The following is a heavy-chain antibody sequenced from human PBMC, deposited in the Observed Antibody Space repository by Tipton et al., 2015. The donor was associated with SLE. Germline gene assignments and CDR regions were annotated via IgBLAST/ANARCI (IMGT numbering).Heavy chain of an antibody. CDR1: GGSVSSGRYY. CDR3: AREGRREQLALDY. J-gene: IGHJ4*02. CDR2: INHSGST. V-gene: IGHV4-39*07. D-gene: IGHD6-6*01. Sequence: TLSLTCTASGGSVSSGRYYWSWIRQPPGKGLEWIGEINHSGSTNYNPSLKSRVTISVDTSKNQFSLKLSSVTAADTAVYYCAREGRREQLALDYWGQGTLVTVSS.